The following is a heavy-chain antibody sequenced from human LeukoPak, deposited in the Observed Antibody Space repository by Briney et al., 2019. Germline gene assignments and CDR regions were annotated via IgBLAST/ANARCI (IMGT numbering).Heavy chain of an antibody. CDR1: GFTFSNAY. CDR2: ISSSSSYI. D-gene: IGHD6-6*01. CDR3: ARDSEEYSSSSLGY. V-gene: IGHV3-21*01. J-gene: IGHJ4*02. Sequence: GGSLRLSCAASGFTFSNAYMNWVRQAPGKGLEWVSSISSSSSYIYYADSVKGRFTISRDNAKNSLYLQMNSLRAEDTAVYYCARDSEEYSSSSLGYWGQGTLVTVSS.